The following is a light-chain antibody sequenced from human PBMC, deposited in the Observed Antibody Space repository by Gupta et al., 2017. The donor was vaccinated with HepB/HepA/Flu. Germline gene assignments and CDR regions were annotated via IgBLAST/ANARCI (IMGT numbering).Light chain of an antibody. CDR3: AEWDGSLNVVV. CDR2: RFN. V-gene: IGLV1-44*01. CDR1: SSNIGSNP. J-gene: IGLJ2*01. Sequence: QSVLTQPPSASGTPGQRVSISCSGSSSNIGSNPVNWYQQLPGTAPKLLSYRFNQRPSGVPDRFSASKAGTSASLDISGLRSEDEAEYGCAEWDGSLNVVVFGGGTKLTVL.